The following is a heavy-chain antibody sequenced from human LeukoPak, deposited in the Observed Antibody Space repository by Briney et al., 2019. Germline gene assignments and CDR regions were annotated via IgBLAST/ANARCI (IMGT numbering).Heavy chain of an antibody. CDR3: ATGLALLYLLY. Sequence: SETLSLTCTVSGGSISSDYWSWIRQPPGKGLEWIGYIYYSGTTSYNPSLKSRVTISVDTSKNQFSLKLSSVTAADTAVYYCATGLALLYLLYWGQGTLVTVSS. CDR2: IYYSGTT. J-gene: IGHJ4*02. CDR1: GGSISSDY. V-gene: IGHV4-59*01. D-gene: IGHD2-8*01.